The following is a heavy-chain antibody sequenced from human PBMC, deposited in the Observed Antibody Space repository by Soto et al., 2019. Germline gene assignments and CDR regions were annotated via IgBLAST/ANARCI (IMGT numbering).Heavy chain of an antibody. J-gene: IGHJ6*02. CDR3: AKDQGGYSSSWGYDYGMDV. CDR1: GFTFSSYG. D-gene: IGHD6-13*01. Sequence: QVQLVESGGGVVQPGRSLRLSCAASGFTFSSYGMHWVRQAPGKGLEWVAVISYDGSNKYYADSVKGRFTISRDNSXDXLXXHMNSLRAEDTAVYYCAKDQGGYSSSWGYDYGMDVWGQGTTVTVSS. CDR2: ISYDGSNK. V-gene: IGHV3-30*18.